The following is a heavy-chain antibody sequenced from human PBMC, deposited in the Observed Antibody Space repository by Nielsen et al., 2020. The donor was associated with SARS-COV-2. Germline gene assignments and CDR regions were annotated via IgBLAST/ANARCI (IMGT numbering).Heavy chain of an antibody. J-gene: IGHJ3*02. V-gene: IGHV4-31*03. CDR3: ARSPSTLYYYGSGADDAFDI. D-gene: IGHD3-10*01. Sequence: SETLSLTCTVSGGSISSGGYYWSWIRQHPGKGLEWIGYIYYSGSTYYNPSLKSRVTISVDTSKNQFSLKLSSVTAADTAVYYCARSPSTLYYYGSGADDAFDIWGQGTMVTVSS. CDR2: IYYSGST. CDR1: GGSISSGGYY.